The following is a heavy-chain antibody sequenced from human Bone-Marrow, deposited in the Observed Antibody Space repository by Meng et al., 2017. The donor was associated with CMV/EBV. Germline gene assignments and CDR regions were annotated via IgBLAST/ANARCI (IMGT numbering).Heavy chain of an antibody. V-gene: IGHV3-48*03. CDR3: ARGDPVTDAFDI. CDR1: KFTFSSYE. Sequence: GESLKISCVVSKFTFSSYEMNWVRQAPGKGLEWVSYISSSGSTIYYADSVKGRFTISRDNAKNSLYLQMNSLRAEDTAVYYCARGDPVTDAFDIWGQGTMVTVSS. CDR2: ISSSGSTI. D-gene: IGHD3-10*01. J-gene: IGHJ3*02.